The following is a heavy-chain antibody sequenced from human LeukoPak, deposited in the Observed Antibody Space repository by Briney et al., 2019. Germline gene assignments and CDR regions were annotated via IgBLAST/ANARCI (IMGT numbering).Heavy chain of an antibody. CDR2: INAGSGNT. CDR3: ARASSGWYIF. Sequence: ASVKVSCKASGYTFTSYAMHWVRQAPGQRLEWMGWINAGSGNTKYSQKFQGRVTITRDTSASTAYMELSSLRSEDTAVYYCARASSGWYIFWGQGTLVTVSS. V-gene: IGHV1-3*01. CDR1: GYTFTSYA. J-gene: IGHJ4*02. D-gene: IGHD6-19*01.